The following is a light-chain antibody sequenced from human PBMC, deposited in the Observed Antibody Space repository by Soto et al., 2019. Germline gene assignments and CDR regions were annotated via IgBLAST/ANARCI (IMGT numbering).Light chain of an antibody. CDR1: SSDVGAYNY. CDR3: SSFTSSSTLV. CDR2: EVT. Sequence: QLVLTQPASVSGSPGQSITISCTGTSSDVGAYNYVSWFQQQPGKAPKLIIYEVTNRPSGVSNRFSGSKSGKTASLTISGLQPEDEADYYCSSFTSSSTLVFGGGTKVTVL. V-gene: IGLV2-14*01. J-gene: IGLJ2*01.